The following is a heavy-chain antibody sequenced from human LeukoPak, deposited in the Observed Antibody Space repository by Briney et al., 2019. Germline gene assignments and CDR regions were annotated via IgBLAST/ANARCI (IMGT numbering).Heavy chain of an antibody. V-gene: IGHV4-59*01. CDR1: GGSISSYY. J-gene: IGHJ4*02. CDR3: ARGGPTYGDIYDY. CDR2: IYYSGST. D-gene: IGHD4-17*01. Sequence: SETLSLTCTVSGGSISSYYWNWIRQPPGKGLECVGYIYYSGSTNYNPSLQSRVTISIDTSKNQFSLNLSSVTAADTAVYYCARGGPTYGDIYDYWGQGTLVTVSS.